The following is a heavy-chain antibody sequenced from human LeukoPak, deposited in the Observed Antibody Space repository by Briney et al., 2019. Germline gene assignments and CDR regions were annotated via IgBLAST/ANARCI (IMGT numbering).Heavy chain of an antibody. J-gene: IGHJ4*02. Sequence: ASVKVSCKASGYTFTSYGISWVRQAPGQGLEWMGWISAYNGNTNYAQKFQGRVTMTRNTSISTAYMELSSLRSEDTAVYYCARGQLGRSGSYRFDYWGQGTLVTVSS. V-gene: IGHV1-18*01. CDR1: GYTFTSYG. CDR3: ARGQLGRSGSYRFDY. CDR2: ISAYNGNT. D-gene: IGHD3-10*01.